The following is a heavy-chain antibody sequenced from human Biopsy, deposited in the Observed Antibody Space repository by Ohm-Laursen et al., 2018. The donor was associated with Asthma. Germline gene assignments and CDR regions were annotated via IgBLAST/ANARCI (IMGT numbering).Heavy chain of an antibody. D-gene: IGHD3-10*01. J-gene: IGHJ4*02. CDR2: GGSYYDGGLK. CDR3: AREVMELYLPAFDF. Sequence: SLRLSCAASGFTFRSYAMHWVRQAPGKGLEWVAVGGSYYDGGLKYYADSVNGRFTVSRDDSKNTLYLQMNSLRPDDTAVYYCAREVMELYLPAFDFWGQGTLVTVSS. V-gene: IGHV3-30-3*01. CDR1: GFTFRSYA.